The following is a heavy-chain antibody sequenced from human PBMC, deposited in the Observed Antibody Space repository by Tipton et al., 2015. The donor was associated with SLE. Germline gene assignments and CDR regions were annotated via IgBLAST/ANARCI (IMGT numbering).Heavy chain of an antibody. CDR3: ARYQGAVAIDY. CDR1: GGSFSGYY. CDR2: INHSGST. D-gene: IGHD6-19*01. Sequence: LSCAVYGGSFSGYYWSWIRQPPGKGLEWIGEINHSGSTNYNPSLKSRVTISVDTSKNQFSLKLSSATAADTAVYYCARYQGAVAIDYWGQGTLVTVSS. V-gene: IGHV4-34*01. J-gene: IGHJ4*02.